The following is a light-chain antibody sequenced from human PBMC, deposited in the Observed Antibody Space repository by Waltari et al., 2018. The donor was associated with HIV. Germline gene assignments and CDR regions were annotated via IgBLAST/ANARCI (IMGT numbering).Light chain of an antibody. CDR3: YSYSDTTTSYI. V-gene: IGLV2-23*02. CDR1: STDVGYRDR. J-gene: IGLJ1*01. CDR2: EVT. Sequence: QSALTQPASLSGSPGQSITISCSGTSTDVGYRDRVSWYQQYPGKVPTLLLYEVTKRPSGPSMRFSGSKSGNTASLTISGLRAEDEADYYCYSYSDTTTSYIFGSGTKVTV.